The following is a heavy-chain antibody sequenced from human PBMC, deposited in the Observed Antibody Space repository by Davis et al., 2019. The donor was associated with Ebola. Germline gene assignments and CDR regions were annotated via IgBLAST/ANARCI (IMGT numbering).Heavy chain of an antibody. Sequence: GGSLRLSCAASGFTFSSYEMNWVRQAPGKGLEWVSYISSSGSTIYYADSVKGRFTISRDNAKNSLYLQMNSLRAEDTAVYYCAREIVEMATILWTNFDYWGQGTLVTVSS. D-gene: IGHD5-24*01. CDR3: AREIVEMATILWTNFDY. CDR1: GFTFSSYE. J-gene: IGHJ4*02. V-gene: IGHV3-48*03. CDR2: ISSSGSTI.